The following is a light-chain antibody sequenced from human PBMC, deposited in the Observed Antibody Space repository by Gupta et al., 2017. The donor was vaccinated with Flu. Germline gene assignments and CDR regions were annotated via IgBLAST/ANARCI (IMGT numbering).Light chain of an antibody. CDR1: QSVGTH. CDR2: GAS. J-gene: IGKJ4*01. Sequence: EILLAQSPVTLSSPPGERVTLSCRASQSVGTHLAWYQQKPGQAPRLLIYGASHRVAGIPARFSGSGSDTDFRLTISSLEPDDFAVYYCQHRFDWPRLTFGGGTRVEIK. V-gene: IGKV3-11*01. CDR3: QHRFDWPRLT.